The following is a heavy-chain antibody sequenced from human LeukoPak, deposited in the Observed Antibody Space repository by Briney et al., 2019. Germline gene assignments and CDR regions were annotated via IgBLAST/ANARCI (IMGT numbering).Heavy chain of an antibody. V-gene: IGHV1-46*01. CDR2: INPSGGST. CDR1: GYTFTSYY. CDR3: ASNWNDDQAFDY. D-gene: IGHD1-20*01. Sequence: GASVKVSCKASGYTFTSYYMHWVRQAPGQGLEWMGIINPSGGSTSYAQKFQGRVTMTRDMSTSTVYMELSSLRSEDTAVYYCASNWNDDQAFDYWGQGTLVTVSS. J-gene: IGHJ4*02.